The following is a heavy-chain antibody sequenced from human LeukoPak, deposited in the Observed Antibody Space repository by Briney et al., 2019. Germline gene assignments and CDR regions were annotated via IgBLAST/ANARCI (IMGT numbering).Heavy chain of an antibody. Sequence: GGSLRLSCAASGFTFSSYSMNWVRQAPGKGLEWVSSISSSSSYIYYADSVKGRFTISRDNAKNSLYLQMNSLRAEDTAVYYCTRDGDRYCSGGSCPHFDYWGQGALVTVSS. CDR3: TRDGDRYCSGGSCPHFDY. CDR1: GFTFSSYS. J-gene: IGHJ4*02. D-gene: IGHD2-15*01. V-gene: IGHV3-21*01. CDR2: ISSSSSYI.